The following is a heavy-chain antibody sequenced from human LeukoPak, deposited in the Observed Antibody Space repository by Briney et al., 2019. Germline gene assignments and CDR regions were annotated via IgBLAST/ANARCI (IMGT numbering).Heavy chain of an antibody. CDR1: GGSFSGYY. Sequence: PSETLSLTCTVYGGSFSGYYWSWIRQPPGKGLEWIGEINHSGSTNYNPSLKSRVTISVDTSKNQFSLKLSSVTAADTAVYYCARGSDTRVSTRGKIDYWGQGTLVTVSS. CDR3: ARGSDTRVSTRGKIDY. V-gene: IGHV4-34*01. D-gene: IGHD3-10*01. CDR2: INHSGST. J-gene: IGHJ4*02.